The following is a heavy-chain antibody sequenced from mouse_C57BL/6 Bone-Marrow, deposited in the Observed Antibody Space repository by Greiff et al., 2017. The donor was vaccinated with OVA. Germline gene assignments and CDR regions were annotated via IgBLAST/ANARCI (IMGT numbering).Heavy chain of an antibody. CDR2: IYPRDGST. V-gene: IGHV1-78*01. Sequence: VQLQQSDAELVKPGASVKISCKVSGYTFTDHTIHWMKQRPEQGLEWIGYIYPRDGSTKYNEKFKGKATLTADKSSSTAYMQLNSLTSEDSAVYFCARQGIYYYGSSSRWAFDVWGTGTTVTVSS. CDR1: GYTFTDHT. J-gene: IGHJ1*03. D-gene: IGHD1-1*01. CDR3: ARQGIYYYGSSSRWAFDV.